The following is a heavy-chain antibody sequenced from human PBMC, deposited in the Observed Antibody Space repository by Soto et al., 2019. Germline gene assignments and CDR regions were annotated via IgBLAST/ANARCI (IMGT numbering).Heavy chain of an antibody. CDR2: ISYDGSNK. J-gene: IGHJ4*02. Sequence: GGSLRLSCAASGFTFSSYVMHWVRQSPGKGLEWVAVISYDGSNKYYADSVKGRFTISRDNSKNTLYLQMNSLRAEDTAVYYCAKDHLYDFWSGYLPDSFDYWGQGTLVTVSS. CDR3: AKDHLYDFWSGYLPDSFDY. D-gene: IGHD3-3*01. V-gene: IGHV3-30*18. CDR1: GFTFSSYV.